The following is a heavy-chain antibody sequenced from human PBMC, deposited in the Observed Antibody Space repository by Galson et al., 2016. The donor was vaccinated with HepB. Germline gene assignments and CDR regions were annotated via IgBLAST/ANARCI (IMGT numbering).Heavy chain of an antibody. D-gene: IGHD2-21*02. CDR1: GYTFTNYG. CDR3: ARWDGGCGGYCYIYDY. V-gene: IGHV1-18*01. CDR2: ISAYNGET. J-gene: IGHJ4*02. Sequence: SVKVSCKASGYTFTNYGIGWVRQAPGQGLEWMGWISAYNGETDSAQKFQGRITMTTDASTGTAYMELRTLRSDDTVVYYCARWDGGCGGYCYIYDYWGQGTLVTVSS.